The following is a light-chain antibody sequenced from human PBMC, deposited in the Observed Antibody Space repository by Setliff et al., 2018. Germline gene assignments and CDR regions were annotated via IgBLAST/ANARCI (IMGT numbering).Light chain of an antibody. CDR3: SSFAENILL. CDR1: TRDIGTYDL. J-gene: IGLJ2*01. CDR2: EVT. Sequence: STISCTGTTRDIGTYDLVSWYQQVPGKAPKLLIHEVTKRPSGVSGRFSGSKSGYTASLTISGLQAEDEAVYFCSSFAENILLFGGGTQLTVL. V-gene: IGLV2-23*02.